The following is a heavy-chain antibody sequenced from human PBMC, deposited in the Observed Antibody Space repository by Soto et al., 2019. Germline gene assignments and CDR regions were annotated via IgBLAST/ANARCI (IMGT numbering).Heavy chain of an antibody. Sequence: QVQLVQSGAEVKNPGSSVKVSCKTSGGTFSNYGISWVRQAPGQGLEWMGGIIPLFATTNYAQKFQGRVTITADESTSTAYMEVSRLRVEDTAMFYCARGRRKYYDSGSYLAVHVAFDIWCQGTMVSVSS. CDR1: GGTFSNYG. J-gene: IGHJ3*02. D-gene: IGHD3-22*01. V-gene: IGHV1-69*01. CDR3: ARGRRKYYDSGSYLAVHVAFDI. CDR2: IIPLFATT.